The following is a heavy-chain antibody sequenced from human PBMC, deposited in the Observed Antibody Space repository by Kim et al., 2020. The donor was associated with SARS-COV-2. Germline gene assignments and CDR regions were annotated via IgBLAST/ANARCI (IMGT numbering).Heavy chain of an antibody. Sequence: SETLSLTCTVSGGSISSSSYYWGWIRQPPGKGLEWIGSIYYSGSTYYNPSLKSRVTISVDTSKNQFSLKLSSVTAADTAVYYCARQGEQWLVPGWFDPWGQGTLVTVSS. V-gene: IGHV4-39*01. J-gene: IGHJ5*02. CDR1: GGSISSSSYY. CDR2: IYYSGST. D-gene: IGHD6-19*01. CDR3: ARQGEQWLVPGWFDP.